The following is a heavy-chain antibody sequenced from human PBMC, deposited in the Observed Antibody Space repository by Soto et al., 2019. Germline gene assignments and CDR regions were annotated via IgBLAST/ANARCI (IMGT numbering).Heavy chain of an antibody. J-gene: IGHJ4*02. CDR3: AGGRYGDY. V-gene: IGHV1-18*01. D-gene: IGHD1-1*01. Sequence: QVHLVQSGAEVKKPGASVKVSCKGSGYAFTTYGITWVRQAPGQGLEWMGWISAHNGNTNYAQKLQGRVNVTRDTSTSTAYMELRSLRSDDTAVYYCAGGRYGDYWGQGALVTVSS. CDR2: ISAHNGNT. CDR1: GYAFTTYG.